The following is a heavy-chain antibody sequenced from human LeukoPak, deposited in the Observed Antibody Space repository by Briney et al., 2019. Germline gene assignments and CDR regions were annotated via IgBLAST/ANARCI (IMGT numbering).Heavy chain of an antibody. D-gene: IGHD3-9*01. V-gene: IGHV3-7*05. CDR3: ARVLAGYRDF. CDR2: IKEDGSQK. Sequence: GGSLRLSCAASGFTFSSYWMNWVRQAPGKGLEWVANIKEDGSQKDYVDSVKGRFTISRDNDKNSLYLQMNSLRAEDTAVYYCARVLAGYRDFWGQGTQVTVSS. CDR1: GFTFSSYW. J-gene: IGHJ4*02.